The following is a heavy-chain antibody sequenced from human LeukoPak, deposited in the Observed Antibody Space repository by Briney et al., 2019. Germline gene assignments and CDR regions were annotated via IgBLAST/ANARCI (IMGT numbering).Heavy chain of an antibody. CDR3: ARVGKYCTNGVCYFYFDY. D-gene: IGHD2-8*01. J-gene: IGHJ4*02. Sequence: PGGSLRLSCAASGFTVSSNYMSWVRQAPGKGLEWVSVIYSGGSTYYADSMKGRFTISRDNSKNTLYLQMNSLRAEDTAVYYCARVGKYCTNGVCYFYFDYWGQGTLVTVSS. CDR1: GFTVSSNY. CDR2: IYSGGST. V-gene: IGHV3-53*01.